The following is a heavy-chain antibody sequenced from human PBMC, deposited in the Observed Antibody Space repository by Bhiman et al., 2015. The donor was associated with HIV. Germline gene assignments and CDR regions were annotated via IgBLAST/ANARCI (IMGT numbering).Heavy chain of an antibody. CDR2: INGDGRST. Sequence: EVQLVESGGGVVQPGGSLRLSCAASGFTFSSSWMHWVRQAPGKGLLWISRINGDGRSTNYADSVKGRFTISRDNAKNTLYLQMNSLRAEDTAVYYCARDEGVPFFGVVTNYYGMGRLGPRDHGHRLL. CDR1: GFTFSSSW. J-gene: IGHJ6*02. V-gene: IGHV3-74*01. D-gene: IGHD3-3*01. CDR3: ARDEGVPFFGVVTNYYGMGR.